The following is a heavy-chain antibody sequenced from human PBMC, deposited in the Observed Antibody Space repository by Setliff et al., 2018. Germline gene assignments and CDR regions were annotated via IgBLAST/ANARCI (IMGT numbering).Heavy chain of an antibody. CDR2: IHSDGSSI. CDR3: ASIDWGENFYNMDV. Sequence: GGSLRLSCAASGFAFSSTWMHWVRQAPGQGLVWVSRIHSDGSSISYADSVKGRFTISRDNAKNTLYLQMNSLRGEDTAVYFCASIDWGENFYNMDVWGKGTTVTVSS. J-gene: IGHJ6*03. CDR1: GFAFSSTW. D-gene: IGHD7-27*01. V-gene: IGHV3-74*01.